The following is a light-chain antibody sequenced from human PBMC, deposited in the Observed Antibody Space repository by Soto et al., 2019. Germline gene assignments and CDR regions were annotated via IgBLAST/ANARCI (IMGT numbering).Light chain of an antibody. CDR2: DVS. J-gene: IGLJ1*01. V-gene: IGLV2-14*03. CDR1: SSDVGGYNY. CDR3: SSYTTSNTRQIV. Sequence: QSALTQPASVSGSPGQSITISCTGTSSDVGGYNYVSWYQQHPGKVPKLMIYDVSNRPSGVSNRFSGSKSGNTASLTISGLQAEDEADYYCSSYTTSNTRQIVFGTGTKVTVL.